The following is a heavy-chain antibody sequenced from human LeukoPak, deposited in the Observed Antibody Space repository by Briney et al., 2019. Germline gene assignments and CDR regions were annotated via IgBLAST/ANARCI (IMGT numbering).Heavy chain of an antibody. D-gene: IGHD2-15*01. CDR1: GGSISSGDYY. CDR2: IYYSGST. Sequence: SQTLSLTCTVSGGSISSGDYYWSWIRQPPGTGLEWIGYIYYSGSTYYNPSLKSRVTISVDTSKNQFSLKLSSVTAADTAVYYCAGDGPGYCSGGSCSEGGYWGQGTLVTVSS. J-gene: IGHJ4*02. V-gene: IGHV4-30-4*01. CDR3: AGDGPGYCSGGSCSEGGY.